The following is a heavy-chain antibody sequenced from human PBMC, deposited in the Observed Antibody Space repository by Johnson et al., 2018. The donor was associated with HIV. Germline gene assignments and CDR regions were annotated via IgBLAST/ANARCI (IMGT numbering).Heavy chain of an antibody. J-gene: IGHJ3*02. CDR3: ARQVYCSSTSCSSAVDI. CDR1: GFTFSSYD. CDR2: IGTAGDT. Sequence: VQLVESGGGLVQPGGSLRLSCAASGFTFSSYDMHWVRQATGKGLEWVSAIGTAGDTYYPGSVKGRFTISRENAKNSLYLQMNSLRAGETAVYYCARQVYCSSTSCSSAVDIWGQGTVVTVSS. V-gene: IGHV3-13*01. D-gene: IGHD2-2*01.